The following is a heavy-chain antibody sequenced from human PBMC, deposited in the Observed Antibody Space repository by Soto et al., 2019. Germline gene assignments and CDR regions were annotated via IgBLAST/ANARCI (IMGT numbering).Heavy chain of an antibody. CDR3: ETGYTYYYDSSGYYFGY. D-gene: IGHD3-22*01. Sequence: SETLSLTCTVSGGSISSYYWSWIRQPPGKGLEWIGYIYYSGSTNYNPSLKSRVTISVDTSKNQFSLKLSSVTAADTAVYYCETGYTYYYDSSGYYFGYWGQGTLVTVSS. V-gene: IGHV4-59*01. CDR1: GGSISSYY. CDR2: IYYSGST. J-gene: IGHJ4*02.